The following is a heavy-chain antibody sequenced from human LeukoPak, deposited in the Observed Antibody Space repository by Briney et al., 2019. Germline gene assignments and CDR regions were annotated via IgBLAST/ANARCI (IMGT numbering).Heavy chain of an antibody. CDR3: ARLEDQVPAAIDY. CDR1: GFTFSSYS. V-gene: IGHV3-21*01. J-gene: IGHJ4*02. Sequence: PGGSLRLSCAASGFTFSSYSMNWVRQAPGKGLEWVSSISSSSSYIYYADSVKGRFTISRDNAKNSLYLQMNSLRAEDTAVYYCARLEDQVPAAIDYWGQGTLVTVSS. D-gene: IGHD2-2*02. CDR2: ISSSSSYI.